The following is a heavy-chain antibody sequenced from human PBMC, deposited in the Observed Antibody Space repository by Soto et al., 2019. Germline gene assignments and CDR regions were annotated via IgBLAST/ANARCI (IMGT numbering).Heavy chain of an antibody. V-gene: IGHV1-3*01. D-gene: IGHD6-13*01. CDR2: INAGNANP. CDR3: AREPPLDAAPFDY. CDR1: GYSFTIYS. J-gene: IGHJ4*02. Sequence: ASENVSSKPSGYSFTIYSMHSVRQAPGQRLEWMEWINAGNANPKHSQKFQGRDPITRATSASTAYMEMSSLRSEDTAVYYCAREPPLDAAPFDYWGQGTLLTVSS.